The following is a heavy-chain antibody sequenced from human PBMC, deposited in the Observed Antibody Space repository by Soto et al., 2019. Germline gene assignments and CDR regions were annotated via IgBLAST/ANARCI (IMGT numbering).Heavy chain of an antibody. V-gene: IGHV1-8*01. CDR2: MNPNSGNT. CDR3: ARGREDIVVVVAATSFPFDY. J-gene: IGHJ4*02. D-gene: IGHD2-15*01. CDR1: GYTFTSYD. Sequence: QVQLVQSGAEVKKPGASVKVSCKASGYTFTSYDINWVRQATGQGLEWMGWMNPNSGNTGYAQKVQGRVTMTRNTSISTAYMELSSLRSEDTAVYYCARGREDIVVVVAATSFPFDYWGQGTLVTVSS.